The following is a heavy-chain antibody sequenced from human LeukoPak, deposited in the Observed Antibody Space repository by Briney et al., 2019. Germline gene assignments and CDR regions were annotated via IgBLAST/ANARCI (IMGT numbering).Heavy chain of an antibody. Sequence: GGSLRLSCAASGFTFSSYAMSWVRQAPGKGLEWVSAISGSGGSTYYADSVEGRFTISRDNSKNTLYLQMNSLRAEDTAEYYCAKDRVVRGVMGAFDIWGQGTMVTVSS. CDR1: GFTFSSYA. CDR2: ISGSGGST. J-gene: IGHJ3*02. CDR3: AKDRVVRGVMGAFDI. D-gene: IGHD3-10*01. V-gene: IGHV3-23*01.